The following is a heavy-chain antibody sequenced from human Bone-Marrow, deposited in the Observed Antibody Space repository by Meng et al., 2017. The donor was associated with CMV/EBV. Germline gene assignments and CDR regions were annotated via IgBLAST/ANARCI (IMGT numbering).Heavy chain of an antibody. D-gene: IGHD5-12*01. V-gene: IGHV4-34*01. J-gene: IGHJ4*02. Sequence: GSLRLSCAVYGGSFSSYYWSWIRQPPGKGLEWIGEINHSGSTNYNPSLKSRVTISVDTSKNQFSLKLSSVTAADTAVYYCARDEAYDVDRYFDYWGQGTLVTVSS. CDR1: GGSFSSYY. CDR2: INHSGST. CDR3: ARDEAYDVDRYFDY.